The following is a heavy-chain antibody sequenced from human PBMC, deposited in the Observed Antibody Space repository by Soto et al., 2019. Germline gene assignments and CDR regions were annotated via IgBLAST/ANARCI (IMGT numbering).Heavy chain of an antibody. CDR3: AHSDFEWLEAFHY. V-gene: IGHV2-5*02. J-gene: IGHJ4*02. Sequence: GSGPTLVNPSQTLTLTCTFSGFSLSSTGVGVGWFRQPPGKALEWLAIIYWDDEKRYSPPLRSRLTITKDTSNDQVVLTVTNMDPLDTARYYCAHSDFEWLEAFHYWGQGALVTVSS. CDR2: IYWDDEK. D-gene: IGHD3-9*01. CDR1: GFSLSSTGVG.